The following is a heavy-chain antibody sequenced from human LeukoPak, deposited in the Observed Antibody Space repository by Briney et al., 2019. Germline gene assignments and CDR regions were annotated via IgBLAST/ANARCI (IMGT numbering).Heavy chain of an antibody. CDR1: GGTFSSYA. Sequence: VASVKVSCKASGGTFSSYAISWVRQAPGQGLEWMGRIIPIFGTANYAQKFQGRVTITTDESTSTAYMELSSLRSEDTAVYYCARDLEGLLLGGGAYDILGDWGQGTLVTVSS. CDR2: IIPIFGTA. J-gene: IGHJ4*02. CDR3: ARDLEGLLLGGGAYDILGD. V-gene: IGHV1-69*05. D-gene: IGHD3-9*01.